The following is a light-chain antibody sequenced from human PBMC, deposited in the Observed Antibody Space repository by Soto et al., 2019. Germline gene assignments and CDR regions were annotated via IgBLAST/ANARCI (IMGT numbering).Light chain of an antibody. CDR2: AAS. CDR3: QQSYSTPQT. CDR1: QSISSY. Sequence: DSQMTQSPSSLSAPVGDRVTITCRASQSISSYLNWYQQKPGKAPKLLIYAASSLQSGVPSRFSGSGSGTDFTLTISSLQPEDFATYYCQQSYSTPQTFGQGTKVDIK. J-gene: IGKJ1*01. V-gene: IGKV1-39*01.